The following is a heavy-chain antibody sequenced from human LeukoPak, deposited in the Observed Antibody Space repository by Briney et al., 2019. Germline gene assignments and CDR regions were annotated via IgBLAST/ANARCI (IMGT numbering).Heavy chain of an antibody. V-gene: IGHV3-23*01. CDR1: GFTFSSYA. CDR3: AKGGDILTGYYHFDY. D-gene: IGHD3-9*01. J-gene: IGHJ4*02. CDR2: ISGSGGST. Sequence: GGSLRLSCAASGFTFSSYAMSWVRQAPGKGLEWVSAISGSGGSTYYADSVKGRFTISRDNSMNTLYLQMNSLRAEDTAVYYCAKGGDILTGYYHFDYWGQGTLVTVSS.